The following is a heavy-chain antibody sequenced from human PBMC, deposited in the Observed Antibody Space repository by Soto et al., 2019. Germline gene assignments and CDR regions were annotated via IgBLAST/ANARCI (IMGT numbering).Heavy chain of an antibody. CDR2: ISGSGGST. Sequence: EVPLLESGGGLVQPGGSLRLSCAASGFTFSSYAMSWVRQAPGKGLEWVSAISGSGGSTYYADSVKGRFTISRDNSKNTLYLQRNSRSAEDTAVYYWAKGRRAAASWFDPWGQGTLVTVSS. D-gene: IGHD6-13*01. V-gene: IGHV3-23*01. CDR1: GFTFSSYA. CDR3: AKGRRAAASWFDP. J-gene: IGHJ5*02.